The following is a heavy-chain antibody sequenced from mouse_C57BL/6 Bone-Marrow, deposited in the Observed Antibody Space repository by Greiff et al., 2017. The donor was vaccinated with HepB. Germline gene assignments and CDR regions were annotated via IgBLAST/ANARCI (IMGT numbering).Heavy chain of an antibody. CDR2: ISSGGSYT. CDR3: ARTGYSFDY. V-gene: IGHV5-6*01. Sequence: EVQVVESGGDLVKPGGSLKLSCAASGFTFSSYGMSWVRQTPDKRLEWVATISSGGSYTYYPDSVKGRFTISRDNAKNTLYLQMSSLKSEDTAMYYCARTGYSFDYWGQGTTLTVSS. CDR1: GFTFSSYG. J-gene: IGHJ2*01.